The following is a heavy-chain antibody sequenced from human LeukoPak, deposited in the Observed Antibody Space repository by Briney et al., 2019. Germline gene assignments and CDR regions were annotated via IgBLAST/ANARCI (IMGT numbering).Heavy chain of an antibody. CDR3: ATGHYYDSSGPPDY. Sequence: ASVTVSCMVSGYTLTELSMHWVRQAPGKGLEWMGGFDPEDGETIYAQKFQGRVTMTEDTSTDTAYMELSSLRSEDTAVYYCATGHYYDSSGPPDYWGQGTLVTVSS. CDR1: GYTLTELS. CDR2: FDPEDGET. V-gene: IGHV1-24*01. J-gene: IGHJ4*02. D-gene: IGHD3-22*01.